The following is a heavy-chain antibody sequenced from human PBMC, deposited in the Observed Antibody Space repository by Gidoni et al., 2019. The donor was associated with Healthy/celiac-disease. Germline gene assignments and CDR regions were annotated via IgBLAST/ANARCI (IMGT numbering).Heavy chain of an antibody. D-gene: IGHD2-21*01. V-gene: IGHV3-9*01. CDR2: ISWNSGSI. J-gene: IGHJ6*02. CDR3: AKEMYSVLKDYYYYYGMDV. Sequence: EVQLVESGGGLVQPGRYMRLSCAASGFTFDDYAMHWVRQAPGKGLGWVSGISWNSGSIGYADSVKGRFTISRDNAKNSLYLQMNSLRAEDTALYYCAKEMYSVLKDYYYYYGMDVWGQGTTVTVSS. CDR1: GFTFDDYA.